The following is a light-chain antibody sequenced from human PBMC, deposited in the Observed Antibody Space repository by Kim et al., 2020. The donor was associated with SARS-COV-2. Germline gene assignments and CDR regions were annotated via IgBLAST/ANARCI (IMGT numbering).Light chain of an antibody. CDR3: VLYMGRGIWV. CDR1: SGSVSTSYY. J-gene: IGLJ3*02. CDR2: GTN. V-gene: IGLV8-61*01. Sequence: QTVVTQEPSFSVSPGGTVTLTCGLRSGSVSTSYYPGWYQQTPGQPPRTLIYGTNTRSSGVPDRFSGSILGNKAALTITGAQADDESYYYCVLYMGRGIWVFGGGTKVTVL.